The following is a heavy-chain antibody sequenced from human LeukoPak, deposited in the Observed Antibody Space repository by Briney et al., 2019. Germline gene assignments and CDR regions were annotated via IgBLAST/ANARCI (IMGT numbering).Heavy chain of an antibody. CDR2: ISSTGGTI. Sequence: GGSLRLSCAASGFTFSSNSMNWVRQAPGKGLEWVSYISSTGGTIYYADSMKGRFTISRDNAKNSLYLQMNSLRAEDTAVYYCARYDTSDYYFDYWGQGTLVTVSS. V-gene: IGHV3-48*04. J-gene: IGHJ4*02. CDR3: ARYDTSDYYFDY. D-gene: IGHD3-22*01. CDR1: GFTFSSNS.